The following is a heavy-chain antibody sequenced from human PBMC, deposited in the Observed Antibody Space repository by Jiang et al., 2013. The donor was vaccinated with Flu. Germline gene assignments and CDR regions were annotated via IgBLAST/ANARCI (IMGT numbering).Heavy chain of an antibody. V-gene: IGHV5-51*01. Sequence: VRQMPGKGLEWMGIIYPGDSDTRYSPSFPKALVTISADKSITTAFLHWSSLKASDTAMYYCARLPDITMIVVVEGGAFDIWGQGTMVTVSS. CDR2: IYPGDSDT. D-gene: IGHD3-22*01. CDR3: ARLPDITMIVVVEGGAFDI. J-gene: IGHJ3*02.